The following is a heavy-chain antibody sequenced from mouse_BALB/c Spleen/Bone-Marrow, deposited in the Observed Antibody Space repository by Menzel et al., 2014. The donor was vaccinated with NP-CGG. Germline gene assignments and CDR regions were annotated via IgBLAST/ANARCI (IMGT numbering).Heavy chain of an antibody. J-gene: IGHJ4*01. CDR3: ARSPQRDYAMDY. V-gene: IGHV5-9-4*01. D-gene: IGHD3-2*02. CDR1: GFTFSSYA. Sequence: EVQVVESGGGLVKPGGSLKLSCAASGFTFSSYAMSWVRQSPEKRLEWVAEISSGGSYTYYPDTVTGRFTISRDNAKNTLYLVMSSLRSEDTAMYYCARSPQRDYAMDYWGQGTSVTVSS. CDR2: ISSGGSYT.